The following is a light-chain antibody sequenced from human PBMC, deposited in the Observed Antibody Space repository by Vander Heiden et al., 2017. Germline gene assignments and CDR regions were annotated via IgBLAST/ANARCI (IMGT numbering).Light chain of an antibody. CDR2: GNS. Sequence: SVLTPPPSVSGAPGQRVTIPCTGSSSNIGAGYDVHWYQQIPGTAPKLLIYGNSNRPSGVPDRFSGSKSGTSASLAITGLQAEDEADYYCQSYDSSLSGVIFGGGTKLTVL. CDR3: QSYDSSLSGVI. J-gene: IGLJ2*01. V-gene: IGLV1-40*01. CDR1: SSNIGAGYD.